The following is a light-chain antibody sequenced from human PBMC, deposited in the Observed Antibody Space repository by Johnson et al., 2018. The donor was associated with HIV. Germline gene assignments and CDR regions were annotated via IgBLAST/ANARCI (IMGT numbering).Light chain of an antibody. CDR3: GTWDSSLSAGV. J-gene: IGLJ1*01. CDR2: ENT. V-gene: IGLV1-51*02. CDR1: SSNIANKY. Sequence: QSVLTQPPSVSAAPGQKVTISCSGSSSNIANKYVSWYQHLPGTAPKLLIYENTRRPSGIPDRFSGSKSDTSATLGITGLQTGDEADYHCGTWDSSLSAGVFGTGTKVTVL.